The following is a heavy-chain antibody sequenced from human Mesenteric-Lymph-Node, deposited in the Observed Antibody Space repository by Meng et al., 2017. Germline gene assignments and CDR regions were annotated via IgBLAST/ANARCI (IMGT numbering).Heavy chain of an antibody. V-gene: IGHV3-9*01. Sequence: GGSLRLSCAASGFTFDDYAMHWVRQAPGKGLEWVSGISWNSGSIGYADSVKGRFTISRDNAKNSLYLQMSSLRAEDTALYYCAKDKRTALLWFGEYPHGPDFDYWGQGTLVTVSS. CDR2: ISWNSGSI. CDR1: GFTFDDYA. J-gene: IGHJ4*02. D-gene: IGHD3-10*01. CDR3: AKDKRTALLWFGEYPHGPDFDY.